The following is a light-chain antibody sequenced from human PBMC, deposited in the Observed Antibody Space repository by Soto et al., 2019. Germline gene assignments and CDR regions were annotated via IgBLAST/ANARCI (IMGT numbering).Light chain of an antibody. Sequence: DIQMTQSPPTLSASVGDRVTITCRASQRISSWLAWYQQKPGKAPKLLIYKASTLESGVPSRFSGSGSGTESTLTISSLQPDDFATYYCQQYNTYSQTFGQGTKVDIK. CDR1: QRISSW. V-gene: IGKV1-5*03. CDR2: KAS. J-gene: IGKJ1*01. CDR3: QQYNTYSQT.